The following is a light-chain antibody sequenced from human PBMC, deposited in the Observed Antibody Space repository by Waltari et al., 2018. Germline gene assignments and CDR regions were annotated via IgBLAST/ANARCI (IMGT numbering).Light chain of an antibody. J-gene: IGKJ3*01. V-gene: IGKV1-39*01. CDR2: AAS. Sequence: DLQMTQSPSFLSASVGDRVTITCRASQSISSYLNWYQQKPGKAPKLLIYAASSLQSGVQSRFSGSGSGTDFTLTISSLQPEDFATYYCQQSYSTPIFTFGPGTKVDIK. CDR1: QSISSY. CDR3: QQSYSTPIFT.